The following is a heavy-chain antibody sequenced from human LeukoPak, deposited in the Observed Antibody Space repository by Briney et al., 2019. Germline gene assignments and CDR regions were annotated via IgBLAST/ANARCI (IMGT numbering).Heavy chain of an antibody. J-gene: IGHJ4*02. CDR1: SGSICSNGYY. Sequence: SETLSLTCTVSSGSICSNGYYWRGIRQPPGEGLERIGRIYYSGSTYYSRSLKSRLTMSLDTSKNLFSLKLSSVSAADTAVYYCAREGPMSDSGSYSKSLGYWGQGILVTVSS. D-gene: IGHD3-10*01. V-gene: IGHV4-39*02. CDR3: AREGPMSDSGSYSKSLGY. CDR2: IYYSGST.